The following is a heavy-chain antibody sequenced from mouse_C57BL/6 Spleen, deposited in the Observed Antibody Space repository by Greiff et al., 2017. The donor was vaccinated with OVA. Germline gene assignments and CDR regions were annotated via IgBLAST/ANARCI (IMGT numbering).Heavy chain of an antibody. D-gene: IGHD1-1*01. CDR1: GYAFSSSW. V-gene: IGHV1-82*01. Sequence: QVQLQQSGPELVKPGASVKISCKASGYAFSSSWMNWVTQRPGKGLEWIGRIYPGDGDTNYNGKFKGKATLTADKSSSTAYMQLSSLTSEDSAVYCCARSVVDNYYAMDYWGQGTSVTVSS. J-gene: IGHJ4*01. CDR2: IYPGDGDT. CDR3: ARSVVDNYYAMDY.